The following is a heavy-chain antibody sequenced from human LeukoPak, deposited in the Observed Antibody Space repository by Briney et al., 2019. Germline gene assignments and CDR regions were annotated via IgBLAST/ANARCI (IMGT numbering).Heavy chain of an antibody. CDR3: ASDEIWSGSYGMDV. Sequence: PSETLSLTCTVSGGSISSYYWSWIRQPPGKGLEWIGYIYYSGSTNYNPSLKSRVTISVDTSKNQFSLKLSSVTAADTAVYYCASDEIWSGSYGMDVWGQGTTVTVSS. CDR1: GGSISSYY. J-gene: IGHJ6*02. V-gene: IGHV4-59*01. D-gene: IGHD3-3*01. CDR2: IYYSGST.